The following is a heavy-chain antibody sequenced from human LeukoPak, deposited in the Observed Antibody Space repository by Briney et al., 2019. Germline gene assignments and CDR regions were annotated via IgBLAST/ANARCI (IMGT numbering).Heavy chain of an antibody. J-gene: IGHJ4*02. D-gene: IGHD6-19*01. CDR1: GGSISSGGYY. V-gene: IGHV4-30-4*08. Sequence: SQTLSLTCTVSGGSISSGGYYWSWIRQHPGKGLEWIGYIYYSGSSYYNPSLKSRVTISVDTSKNQFSLKLSSVTAADTAVYYCARRSSGWYENWGQGTLVTVSS. CDR2: IYYSGSS. CDR3: ARRSSGWYEN.